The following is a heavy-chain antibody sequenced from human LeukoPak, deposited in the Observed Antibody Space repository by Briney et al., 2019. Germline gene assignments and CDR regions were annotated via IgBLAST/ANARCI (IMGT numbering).Heavy chain of an antibody. V-gene: IGHV1-69*13. CDR1: GGTFSSYA. J-gene: IGHJ4*02. CDR3: ARCYDIEAFDF. CDR2: FIPIFGTA. Sequence: GASVKVSCKASGGTFSSYAISWVRQAPGQGLEWMGVFIPIFGTADYAQKFQGRVTITADESTSTAYMDLSSLRSEDTAVYYCARCYDIEAFDFWGQGTLVTVSS. D-gene: IGHD3-9*01.